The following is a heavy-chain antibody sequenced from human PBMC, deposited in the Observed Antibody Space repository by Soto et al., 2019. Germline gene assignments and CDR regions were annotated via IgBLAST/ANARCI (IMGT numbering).Heavy chain of an antibody. J-gene: IGHJ4*02. Sequence: SGKVSCKASGYTFTSYGISWGRQAPGQGLEWMGWISAYNGNTNYAQKLQGRVTMTTDTSTSTAYMELRSLRSDDTAVYYCARDSAMVRGVPPAWGQGTLVTVSS. CDR1: GYTFTSYG. CDR2: ISAYNGNT. V-gene: IGHV1-18*04. D-gene: IGHD3-10*01. CDR3: ARDSAMVRGVPPA.